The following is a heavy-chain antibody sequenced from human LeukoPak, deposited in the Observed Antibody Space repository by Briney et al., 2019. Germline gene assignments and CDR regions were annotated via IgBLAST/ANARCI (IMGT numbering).Heavy chain of an antibody. CDR1: GYTFTSYG. V-gene: IGHV1-18*01. CDR3: ARASRGNSDFDY. J-gene: IGHJ4*02. Sequence: ASVKVSFKASGYTFTSYGISWVRQAPGQGLEWMGWISAYNGNTNYAQKLQGRVTMTTDTSTSTAYMELSSLRSEDTAVYYCARASRGNSDFDYWGQGTLVTVSS. CDR2: ISAYNGNT. D-gene: IGHD4-23*01.